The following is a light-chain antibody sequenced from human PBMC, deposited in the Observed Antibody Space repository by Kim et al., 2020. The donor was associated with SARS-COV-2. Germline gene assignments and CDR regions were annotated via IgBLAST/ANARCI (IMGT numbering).Light chain of an antibody. Sequence: ASVGERVTITCRASQGISNYLAWYQQKPGKVPKLLIYDASTLQSGVPSRFSGSGSGTDFTLTISSLQPEDVATYYCQKYNSAPLTFGEGTKVDIK. V-gene: IGKV1-27*01. CDR1: QGISNY. CDR2: DAS. J-gene: IGKJ4*01. CDR3: QKYNSAPLT.